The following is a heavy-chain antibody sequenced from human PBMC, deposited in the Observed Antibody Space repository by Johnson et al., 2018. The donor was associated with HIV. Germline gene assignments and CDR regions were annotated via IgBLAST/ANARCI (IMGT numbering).Heavy chain of an antibody. Sequence: EVQLVESGGGLVQPGRSLRLSCAASGFTFDDYAMHWVRQAPGKGLEWVSGIRWNSGSIGYADSVKGRFTISRDNAKNSLYLQMNSLRAEETALYYCAREWLYGCDIWGQGKMVTVSS. V-gene: IGHV3-9*01. D-gene: IGHD5-24*01. CDR3: AREWLYGCDI. CDR2: IRWNSGSI. CDR1: GFTFDDYA. J-gene: IGHJ3*02.